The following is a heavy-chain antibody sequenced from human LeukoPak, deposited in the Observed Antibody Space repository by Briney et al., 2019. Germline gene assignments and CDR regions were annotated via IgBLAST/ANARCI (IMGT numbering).Heavy chain of an antibody. CDR1: GGSFSGYY. Sequence: SETLSLTCAVYGGSFSGYYWSWIRQPPGKGLEWIGYIYYSGSTNYNPSLKSRATISVDTSKNQFSLKLSSVTAADTAVYYCARDRKAAWEGAFDIWGQGTMVTVSS. D-gene: IGHD1-26*01. CDR2: IYYSGST. J-gene: IGHJ3*02. CDR3: ARDRKAAWEGAFDI. V-gene: IGHV4-59*01.